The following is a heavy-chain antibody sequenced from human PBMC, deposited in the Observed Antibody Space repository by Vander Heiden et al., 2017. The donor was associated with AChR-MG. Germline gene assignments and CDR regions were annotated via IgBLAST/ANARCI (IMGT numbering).Heavy chain of an antibody. CDR2: INPSGGST. J-gene: IGHJ4*02. D-gene: IGHD3-22*01. CDR1: GYTLTSYY. Sequence: QLQLVQSGAEAKKPGASVTVACKASGYTLTSYYMHWVRQAPGQGREWMGIINPSGGSTSYAQKVQGRVTMTRDTSTSTVYMELSSLRSEDTAVYYCARDLDSSGYLGYWGQGTLVTVSS. CDR3: ARDLDSSGYLGY. V-gene: IGHV1-46*03.